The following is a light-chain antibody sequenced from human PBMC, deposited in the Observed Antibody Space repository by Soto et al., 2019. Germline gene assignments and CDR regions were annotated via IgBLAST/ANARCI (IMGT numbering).Light chain of an antibody. Sequence: EIVLTQSPATLSLSPGEEPPPSLNSIPSVRSYLAWNQQKPGQAPRLLIYDASNRAAGIPARFSGSGSETDFTLTISNLEPEDFAVYYCQQRYAWPPITFGQGTRLEIK. CDR2: DAS. V-gene: IGKV3-11*01. CDR1: PSVRSY. J-gene: IGKJ5*01. CDR3: QQRYAWPPIT.